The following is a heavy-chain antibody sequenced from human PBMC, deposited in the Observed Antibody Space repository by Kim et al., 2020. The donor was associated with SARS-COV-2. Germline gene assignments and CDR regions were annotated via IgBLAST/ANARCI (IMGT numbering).Heavy chain of an antibody. CDR1: GYSISSGYY. D-gene: IGHD2-21*02. Sequence: SETLSLTCTVSGYSISSGYYWGWIRQPPGKGLEWIGSIYHSGSTYYNPSLKSRVTISVDTSKNQFSLKLSSVTAAHTAVYYCARDCDLGLLFTPLRSNGAFDIWGQGTMVTVSS. CDR2: IYHSGST. J-gene: IGHJ3*02. V-gene: IGHV4-38-2*02. CDR3: ARDCDLGLLFTPLRSNGAFDI.